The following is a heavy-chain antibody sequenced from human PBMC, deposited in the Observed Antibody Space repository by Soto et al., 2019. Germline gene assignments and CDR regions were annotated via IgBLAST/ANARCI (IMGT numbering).Heavy chain of an antibody. Sequence: PGGSLRLSCAASGFTFSSHAMNWVRQAPGKGLEWLSYITSTSSTKHYAASVEGRFTISRDNAKNSLYLQMNSLRDEDTAVYYCARDLPNYDILTGRRPGFTYGMDVWGQGTTVTVSS. D-gene: IGHD3-9*01. CDR1: GFTFSSHA. J-gene: IGHJ6*02. V-gene: IGHV3-48*02. CDR3: ARDLPNYDILTGRRPGFTYGMDV. CDR2: ITSTSSTK.